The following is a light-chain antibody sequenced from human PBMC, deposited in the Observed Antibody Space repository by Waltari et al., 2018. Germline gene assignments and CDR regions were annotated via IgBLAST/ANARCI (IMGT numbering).Light chain of an antibody. V-gene: IGLV1-47*01. CDR3: AAWDDGWSGPWV. Sequence: QSVLTQPPSTSATPGQGVTISCSGSKSNIGNNSVYWYQQVPGMAPKLIIYKNSQRPSGVPDRFSGSKSGTSASLAISGLRSEDEATYHCAAWDDGWSGPWVFGGGTRVTVL. CDR2: KNS. CDR1: KSNIGNNS. J-gene: IGLJ3*02.